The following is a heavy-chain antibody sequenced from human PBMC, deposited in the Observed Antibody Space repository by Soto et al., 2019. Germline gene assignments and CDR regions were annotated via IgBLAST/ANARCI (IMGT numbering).Heavy chain of an antibody. CDR2: IITLFGTS. V-gene: IGHV1-69*13. Sequence: SVKVSCKASGGTFSSHSINWVRQAPGQGLEWMGGIITLFGTSNYAQNFQGRVTITADQSTSTAYMELNSLRAEDSAVYYCARDSEYDSSGYGRPFDYWGQGTLVTVSS. J-gene: IGHJ4*02. D-gene: IGHD3-22*01. CDR1: GGTFSSHS. CDR3: ARDSEYDSSGYGRPFDY.